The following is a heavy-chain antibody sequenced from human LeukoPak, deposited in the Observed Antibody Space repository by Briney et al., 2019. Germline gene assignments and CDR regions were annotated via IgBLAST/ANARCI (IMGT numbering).Heavy chain of an antibody. CDR1: GFTFSSYS. Sequence: PGGSLRLSCAASGFTFSSYSMNWVRQAPGKGLEWVSSISSSSSYIYYADSVKGRFTISRDNAKNSLYLQMNSLRAEDTAVYYCARGVRAYYCMDVWGKGTTVTVSS. CDR2: ISSSSSYI. CDR3: ARGVRAYYCMDV. J-gene: IGHJ6*03. V-gene: IGHV3-21*01.